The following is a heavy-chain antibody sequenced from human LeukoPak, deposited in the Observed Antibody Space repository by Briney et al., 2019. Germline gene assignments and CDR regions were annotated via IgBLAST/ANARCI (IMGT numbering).Heavy chain of an antibody. CDR1: GGTFSSYT. Sequence: ASVKVSCKASGGTFSSYTISWVRQAPGQGLEWMGRIIPILGMANYARRFQGRVTITADKSTSTAYMELSSLRSEDTAVYYCARDFGGRIAAPLGRHWFDPWGQGTLVTVSS. V-gene: IGHV1-69*04. D-gene: IGHD6-6*01. CDR3: ARDFGGRIAAPLGRHWFDP. J-gene: IGHJ5*02. CDR2: IIPILGMA.